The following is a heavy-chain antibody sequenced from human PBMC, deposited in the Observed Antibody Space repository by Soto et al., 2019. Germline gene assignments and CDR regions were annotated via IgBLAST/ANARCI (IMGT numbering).Heavy chain of an antibody. J-gene: IGHJ4*02. CDR1: GFTFGSYW. D-gene: IGHD3-10*01. CDR3: SRDWGYGSTTSVNQYLEY. CDR2: IKWDASEE. Sequence: EVQLEESGGGLVQPGGSLRLSCAASGFTFGSYWMSWVRQAPGKGPGWVATIKWDASEEKYVDSVKGRFTTSRDNAKKALLVQMDSNRAEDTAVYYCSRDWGYGSTTSVNQYLEYWGQGTLVIVSS. V-gene: IGHV3-7*01.